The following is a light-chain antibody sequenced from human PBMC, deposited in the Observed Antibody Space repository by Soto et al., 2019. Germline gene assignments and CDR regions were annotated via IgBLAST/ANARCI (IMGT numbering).Light chain of an antibody. CDR1: SSNIGSNA. Sequence: QSVLTQPPSVSEAPRQRVTISCSGSSSNIGSNAVTWYQQFPGKAPKLLIYYDDLLPSGVSDRFSGSKSGTSASLAISGLQSDDEADYYCAAWDDSLSGVVFGGGTKLTVL. J-gene: IGLJ2*01. CDR3: AAWDDSLSGVV. CDR2: YDD. V-gene: IGLV1-36*01.